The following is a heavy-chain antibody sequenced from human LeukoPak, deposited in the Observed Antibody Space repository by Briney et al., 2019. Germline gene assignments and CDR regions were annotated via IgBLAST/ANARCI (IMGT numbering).Heavy chain of an antibody. D-gene: IGHD3-3*01. CDR2: IYYSGRT. CDR1: GGSISDYY. Sequence: SETLSLTCTVSGGSISDYYWNWMRQPPGKGLEWIGYIYYSGRTNYNPSLKSRVSISVDTSKNQFSLKLSSVTAADTAVYYCARTGITIFGVVIGADYWGQGTLVTVSS. V-gene: IGHV4-59*01. J-gene: IGHJ4*02. CDR3: ARTGITIFGVVIGADY.